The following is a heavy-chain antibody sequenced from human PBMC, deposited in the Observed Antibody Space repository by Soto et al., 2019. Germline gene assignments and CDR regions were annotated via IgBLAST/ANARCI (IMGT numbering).Heavy chain of an antibody. Sequence: PGGSLRLSCAASGFRFDYYNMHWVRQAPGKGLEWVSLITFNGGNTYYADSVNGRFTISRDGTTQSVFLQMTGLKREDTGLYYCARETLSFGSALDVWGQGTTFTV. V-gene: IGHV3-43*01. CDR3: ARETLSFGSALDV. CDR2: ITFNGGNT. D-gene: IGHD3-3*01. J-gene: IGHJ6*02. CDR1: GFRFDYYN.